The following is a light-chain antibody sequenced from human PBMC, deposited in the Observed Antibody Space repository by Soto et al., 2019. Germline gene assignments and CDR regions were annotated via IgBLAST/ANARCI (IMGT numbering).Light chain of an antibody. Sequence: DIQVTQSPSILSASVGDRVTITCRASQNIDYWLAWFQQKPGKAPKVLIYRASNLESGVPSRFSGSASGTEFTLTICNLQSADFATYYCQHYYGYSWAFGQGTKVEIK. CDR3: QHYYGYSWA. CDR2: RAS. CDR1: QNIDYW. J-gene: IGKJ1*01. V-gene: IGKV1-5*03.